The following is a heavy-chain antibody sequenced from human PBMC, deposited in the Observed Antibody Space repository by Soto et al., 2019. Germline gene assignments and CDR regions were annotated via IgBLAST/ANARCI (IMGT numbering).Heavy chain of an antibody. Sequence: SETLALTCTVSGASMSRGGYNWTWIRQSPGKGLEWIGYIYYSGSTYYNPSLESRVAISLDTSRSQFSLTLHSVTAADTAIYYCARDRHNNFFDPWGQGTLVTVSS. CDR3: ARDRHNNFFDP. CDR2: IYYSGST. V-gene: IGHV4-31*03. D-gene: IGHD6-6*01. J-gene: IGHJ5*02. CDR1: GASMSRGGYN.